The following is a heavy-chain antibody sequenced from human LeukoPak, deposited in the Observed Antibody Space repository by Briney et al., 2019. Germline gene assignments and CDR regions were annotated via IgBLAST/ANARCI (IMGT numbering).Heavy chain of an antibody. V-gene: IGHV4-59*11. CDR1: GGSINSHY. CDR2: IFNTGDT. CDR3: ATRPAGTSWYGVFDY. J-gene: IGHJ4*02. D-gene: IGHD3-10*01. Sequence: SETLSLTCSVSGGSINSHYWSWIRQPPGKRLEWIGYIFNTGDTNYNPSLGSRVTMSVDASRDQFFLRLSSVTAADTAIYYCATRPAGTSWYGVFDYWSQGTLVTVSS.